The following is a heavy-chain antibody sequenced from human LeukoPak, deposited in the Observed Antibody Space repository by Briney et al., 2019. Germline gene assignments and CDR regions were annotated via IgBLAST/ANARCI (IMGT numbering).Heavy chain of an antibody. J-gene: IGHJ4*02. CDR2: FDPEDGET. CDR3: AAAPYYDFWSGSQVNFDY. CDR1: GYTLTELS. Sequence: ASVKVSCKVSGYTLTELSMHWVRQAPGKGLEWMGGFDPEDGETIYAQKFQGRVTMTEDTSTDTAYMELSSLRSEDTAVCYCAAAPYYDFWSGSQVNFDYWGQGTLITVSS. V-gene: IGHV1-24*01. D-gene: IGHD3-3*01.